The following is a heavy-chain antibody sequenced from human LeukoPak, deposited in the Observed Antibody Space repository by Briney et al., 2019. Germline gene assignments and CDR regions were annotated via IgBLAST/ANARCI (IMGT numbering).Heavy chain of an antibody. J-gene: IGHJ6*02. V-gene: IGHV4-4*02. D-gene: IGHD6-13*01. CDR1: GGSISSSNW. Sequence: SGTLSLTSAVSGGSISSSNWWSWVRQPPGKGLEWIGEIYHSGSTNYNPSLKSRVTISVDKSKNQFSLKLSSVTAADTAVYYCARADGIAAAGYPYYYYGMDVWGQGTTVTVSS. CDR3: ARADGIAAAGYPYYYYGMDV. CDR2: IYHSGST.